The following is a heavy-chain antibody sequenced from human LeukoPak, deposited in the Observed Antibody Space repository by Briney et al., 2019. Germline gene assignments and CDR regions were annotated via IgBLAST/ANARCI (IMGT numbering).Heavy chain of an antibody. CDR3: AKDRADCGGDCYSITFAEYFQH. V-gene: IGHV3-23*01. J-gene: IGHJ1*01. CDR2: ISGSGGST. Sequence: GGSLRLSCAASGSTFSSYAMSWVRQAPGKGLEWVSAISGSGGSTYYADSVKGRFTISRDNSKNTLYLQMNSLRAEDTAVYYCAKDRADCGGDCYSITFAEYFQHWGQGTLVTVSS. CDR1: GSTFSSYA. D-gene: IGHD2-21*02.